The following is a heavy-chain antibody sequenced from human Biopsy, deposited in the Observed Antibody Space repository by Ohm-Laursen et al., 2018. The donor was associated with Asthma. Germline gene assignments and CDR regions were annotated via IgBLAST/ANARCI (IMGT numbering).Heavy chain of an antibody. J-gene: IGHJ3*02. V-gene: IGHV4-59*01. CDR1: GGSISNYY. CDR2: IYYSGST. D-gene: IGHD1-26*01. CDR3: ANMGFTIPGPVGTFDI. Sequence: PSETLSLTWPVSGGSISNYYWNWIRQPPGQGLEWIGYIYYSGSTNYNPSLKSRVTISVDTSKNQFSLKLRSVTAADTAVYYCANMGFTIPGPVGTFDIWGQGTMVTVSS.